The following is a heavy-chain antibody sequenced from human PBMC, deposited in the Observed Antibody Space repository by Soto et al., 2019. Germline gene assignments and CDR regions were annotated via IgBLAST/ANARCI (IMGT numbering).Heavy chain of an antibody. V-gene: IGHV3-23*01. Sequence: SLRLSCAASGFTFSRYTMNWVRQAPGKGLEWVSVISGSGDSTYYADSVKGRFTISRDSSKNTLYLQMNSLRAEDTAVYYCARRSSSWYFDYWGQGTLVTVSS. CDR2: ISGSGDST. J-gene: IGHJ4*02. CDR1: GFTFSRYT. D-gene: IGHD6-13*01. CDR3: ARRSSSWYFDY.